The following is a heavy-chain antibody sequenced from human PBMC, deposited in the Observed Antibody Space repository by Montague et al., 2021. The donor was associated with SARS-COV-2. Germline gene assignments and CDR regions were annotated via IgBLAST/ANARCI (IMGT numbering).Heavy chain of an antibody. D-gene: IGHD2-2*02. CDR1: GASVGSSY. CDR2: FYSVGST. Sequence: SETLSLTCTVSGASVGSSYWGWIRQSPGKGLEWIGYFYSVGSTNYIPSLKSRVTISVDTSKNQFSLKLSSVTAADTAVYYRASLTLGYCSSTSCYSDWFDPWGQGTLVTVSS. J-gene: IGHJ5*02. CDR3: ASLTLGYCSSTSCYSDWFDP. V-gene: IGHV4-59*02.